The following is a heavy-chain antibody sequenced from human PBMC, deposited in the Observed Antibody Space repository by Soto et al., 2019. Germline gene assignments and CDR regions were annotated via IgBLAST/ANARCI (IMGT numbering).Heavy chain of an antibody. D-gene: IGHD3-22*01. CDR3: AKDEYYYDSSGLDY. J-gene: IGHJ4*02. V-gene: IGHV3-43*01. CDR1: GFTFDDYT. CDR2: ISWDGGST. Sequence: GGSLRLSCAASGFTFDDYTMHWVRQAPGKGLERVSLISWDGGSTYYADSVKGRFTISRDNSKNSLYLQMNSLRTEDTALYYCAKDEYYYDSSGLDYWGQGTLVTVSS.